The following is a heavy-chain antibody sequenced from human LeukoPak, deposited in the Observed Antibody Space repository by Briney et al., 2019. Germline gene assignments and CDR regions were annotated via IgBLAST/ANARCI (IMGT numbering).Heavy chain of an antibody. CDR2: ICPDGTVT. J-gene: IGHJ4*02. CDR3: VRDFRSADY. Sequence: GGSLRLSCAASGFTFSTYCMHWVRQAAGKGPMWVSRICPDGTVTNYADSVKARFIISRDNARNTVYLQMNSLRVEDTAVYYCVRDFRSADYWGQGTLVTVSS. V-gene: IGHV3-74*01. CDR1: GFTFSTYC.